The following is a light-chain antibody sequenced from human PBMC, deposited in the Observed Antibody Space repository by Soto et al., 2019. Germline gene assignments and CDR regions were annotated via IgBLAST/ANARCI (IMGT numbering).Light chain of an antibody. CDR3: QASKLRQWE. Sequence: TLKTDSKGSEARRVGEEGTSPCRASQSVNNNLAWYQQRLGQAPRVLIYGASTRATGIPARFIGSGSGTKFIVCVLGMQAEEPLGYFRQASKLRQWEFGQGTKVDIK. CDR1: QSVNNN. J-gene: IGKJ1*01. CDR2: GAS. V-gene: IGKV3-15*01.